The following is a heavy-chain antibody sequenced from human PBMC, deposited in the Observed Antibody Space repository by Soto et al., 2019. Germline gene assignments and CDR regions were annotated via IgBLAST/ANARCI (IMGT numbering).Heavy chain of an antibody. CDR2: INHVGGT. Sequence: TSETLSLTCAVYGGFLSESYWTRIRQPPGKGLEWIGEINHVGGTNYNPSLKSRVTMSVDTSQNQFSLRLISVTAADTAMYFCVRIRYQLPSSVLWLDPWGQGTPVTVSS. CDR3: VRIRYQLPSSVLWLDP. V-gene: IGHV4-34*01. J-gene: IGHJ5*02. CDR1: GGFLSESY. D-gene: IGHD3-16*01.